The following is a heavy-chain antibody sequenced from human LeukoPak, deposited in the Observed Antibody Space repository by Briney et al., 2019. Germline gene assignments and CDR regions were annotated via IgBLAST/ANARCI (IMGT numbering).Heavy chain of an antibody. CDR1: GYTFTGYY. Sequence: ASVKVSCKASGYTFTGYYMHWVRQAPGQGLEWMGWINPNSGGTNYAQKFQGRLTVTRDTSVSTAYMELSRLSSDDTAIYYCARDSCSSSSCYARPEYYYYYYMDVLGKGTTVTVSS. V-gene: IGHV1-2*02. J-gene: IGHJ6*03. CDR3: ARDSCSSSSCYARPEYYYYYYMDV. CDR2: INPNSGGT. D-gene: IGHD2-2*01.